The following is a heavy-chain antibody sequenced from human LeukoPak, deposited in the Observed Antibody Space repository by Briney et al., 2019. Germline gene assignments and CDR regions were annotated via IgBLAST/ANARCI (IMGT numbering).Heavy chain of an antibody. CDR3: ARDGSGSYFDY. Sequence: GGSLRLSCAASGFTFSSYGMPWVRQAPGKGLEWVAVIWYDGSNKYYADSVKGRFTTFKDNSNNTLYLQMNSLRDEDTAVYYCARDGSGSYFDYWGQGTLVTVSS. J-gene: IGHJ4*02. CDR1: GFTFSSYG. D-gene: IGHD1-26*01. V-gene: IGHV3-33*01. CDR2: IWYDGSNK.